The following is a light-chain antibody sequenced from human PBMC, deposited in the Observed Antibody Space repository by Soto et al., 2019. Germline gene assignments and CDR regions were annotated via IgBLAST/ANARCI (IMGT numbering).Light chain of an antibody. CDR2: EVS. J-gene: IGLJ2*01. CDR1: SSDVGGYIY. V-gene: IGLV2-14*01. CDR3: SSYSTTTRGVL. Sequence: QSALAQPASVSGSPGQSITISCTGTSSDVGGYIYVSWFQHHPGKAPKLMIYEVSNRPSGVSNRFSGSRSDNTASLTNSGLRAEDEAIYYGSSYSTTTRGVLFGGGTKLTVL.